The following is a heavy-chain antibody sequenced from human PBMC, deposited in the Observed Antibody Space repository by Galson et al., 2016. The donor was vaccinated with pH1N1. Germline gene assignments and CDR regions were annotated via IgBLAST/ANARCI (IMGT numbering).Heavy chain of an antibody. Sequence: SETLSLTCAVFGDSISSGYYWGWIRQPPGKGLEWIGEINHSGSTNYNASLKSRVTLSVDPSKNQFSLNLNSVTAADTAVYYCARARKITRQTFWATADALRGGSGRFDYWGQGTLVTVSS. CDR3: ARARKITRQTFWATADALRGGSGRFDY. D-gene: IGHD3-10*01. CDR1: GDSISSGYY. J-gene: IGHJ4*02. CDR2: INHSGST. V-gene: IGHV4-38-2*01.